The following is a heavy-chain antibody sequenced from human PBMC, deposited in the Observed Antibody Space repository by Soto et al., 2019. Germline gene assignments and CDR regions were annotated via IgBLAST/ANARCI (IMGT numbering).Heavy chain of an antibody. J-gene: IGHJ4*02. CDR3: ARREIQGPIVY. CDR2: IYYSGTT. CDR1: GYSISSSNW. D-gene: IGHD1-26*01. Sequence: QVQLQESGPGLVKPSDTLSLTCAVSGYSISSSNWWGWIRQPPGKGLEWIGYIYYSGTTYYNPSRKSRVTMSVDTYKNQFSLKLTSVTAVDTAVYYCARREIQGPIVYWGQGTLVTVSS. V-gene: IGHV4-28*01.